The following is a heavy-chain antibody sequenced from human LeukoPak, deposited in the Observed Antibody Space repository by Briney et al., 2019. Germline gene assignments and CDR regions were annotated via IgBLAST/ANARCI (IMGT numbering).Heavy chain of an antibody. CDR2: IYTSGST. CDR3: ARDRGSSGWFDY. D-gene: IGHD6-19*01. J-gene: IGHJ4*02. Sequence: SETLSLTCTVSGGSISSYYWSWIRQPAGKGLEWIGRIYTSGSTNYNASLKSRVTISVDTSKNQFSLKLSSVTAADTAVYYCARDRGSSGWFDYWGQGTLVTVSS. CDR1: GGSISSYY. V-gene: IGHV4-4*07.